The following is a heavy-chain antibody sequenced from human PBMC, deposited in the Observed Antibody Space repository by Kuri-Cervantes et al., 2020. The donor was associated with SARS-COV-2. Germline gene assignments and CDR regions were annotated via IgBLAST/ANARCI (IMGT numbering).Heavy chain of an antibody. D-gene: IGHD1-26*01. V-gene: IGHV3-23*03. CDR2: IYSGDGGST. J-gene: IGHJ4*01. CDR3: ASLGGDY. Sequence: GESLKISCAASGFIFSTAWMTWVRQAPGKGLEWLSVIYSGDGGSTYYADSVRGRFTISRDNSKNTLFLQMNSLRAEDTAVYYCASLGGDYRGQGTLVTVSS. CDR1: GFIFSTAW.